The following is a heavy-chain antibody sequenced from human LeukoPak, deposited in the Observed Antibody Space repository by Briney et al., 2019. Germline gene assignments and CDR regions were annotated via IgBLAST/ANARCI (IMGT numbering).Heavy chain of an antibody. CDR2: ISSSGSTI. Sequence: PGGSLRLSCAASGFTFSSYEMNWVRQAPGKGLEWVSYISSSGSTIYYADSVKGRFTISRDNSKNTLYLQMNSLRAEDTAVYYCAKPNQGLQNPGDWGQGTLVTVSS. J-gene: IGHJ4*02. CDR1: GFTFSSYE. CDR3: AKPNQGLQNPGD. V-gene: IGHV3-48*03. D-gene: IGHD4-11*01.